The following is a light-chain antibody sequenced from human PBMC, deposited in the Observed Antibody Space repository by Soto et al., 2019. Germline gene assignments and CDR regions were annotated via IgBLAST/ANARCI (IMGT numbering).Light chain of an antibody. CDR2: WTS. CDR1: QSALYSSNNKNY. J-gene: IGKJ2*01. CDR3: HQYYSLPYT. Sequence: DIVMTQSPDSLAVSLGERATINCRSSQSALYSSNNKNYLAWYQQKPGHPPKLLIYWTSTRESGVPDRFSGSGSGTDFTLTISSLQAEDVAVYYCHQYYSLPYTFGQGTKLEIK. V-gene: IGKV4-1*01.